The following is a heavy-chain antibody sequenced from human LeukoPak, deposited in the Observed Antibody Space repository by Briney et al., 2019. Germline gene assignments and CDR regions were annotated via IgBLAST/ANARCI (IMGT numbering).Heavy chain of an antibody. D-gene: IGHD1-26*01. Sequence: GGSLRLSCEASGFTFRSYWMSWVRQVPGKGLEWVASVKQDESEKYYVDSVRGRFTISRDNAKNLVYLQVNSLRAEDTTVYYCVRGSSGIYHALIDSWGQGTLVTVSS. CDR1: GFTFRSYW. CDR3: VRGSSGIYHALIDS. V-gene: IGHV3-7*01. J-gene: IGHJ4*02. CDR2: VKQDESEK.